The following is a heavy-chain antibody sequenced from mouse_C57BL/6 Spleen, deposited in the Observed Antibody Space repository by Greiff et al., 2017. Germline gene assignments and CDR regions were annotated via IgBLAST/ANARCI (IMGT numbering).Heavy chain of an antibody. CDR1: GYAFSSSW. CDR2: IYPGDGDT. Sequence: VQLQQSGPELVKPGASVKISCKASGYAFSSSWMNWVKQRPGKGLEWIGRIYPGDGDTNYNGKFKGKATLTADKSSSTAYMQLSSLTSEDSAVXFCARATRGVVVPFDYWGQGTTLTVSS. CDR3: ARATRGVVVPFDY. V-gene: IGHV1-82*01. D-gene: IGHD1-1*01. J-gene: IGHJ2*01.